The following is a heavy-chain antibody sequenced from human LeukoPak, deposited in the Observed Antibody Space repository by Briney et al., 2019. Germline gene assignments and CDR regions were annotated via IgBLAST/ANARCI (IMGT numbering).Heavy chain of an antibody. CDR3: ARNQWPDNWFDP. Sequence: SETLSLTCTVSGGSISSYYWSWIRQPPGKGLEWIGEINHSGSTNYNPSLKSRVTISVDTSKNQFSLKLSSVTAADTAVYYCARNQWPDNWFDPWGQGTLVTVSS. J-gene: IGHJ5*02. D-gene: IGHD6-19*01. V-gene: IGHV4-34*01. CDR1: GGSISSYY. CDR2: INHSGST.